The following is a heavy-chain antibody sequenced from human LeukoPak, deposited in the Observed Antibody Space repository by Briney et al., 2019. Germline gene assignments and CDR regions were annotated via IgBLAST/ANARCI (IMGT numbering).Heavy chain of an antibody. V-gene: IGHV3-30*18. CDR1: GFTFSSYG. J-gene: IGHJ4*02. CDR2: ISYDGSNK. D-gene: IGHD2-2*02. Sequence: GGSLRLSCAASGFTFSSYGMHWVRQAPGKGLEWVAVISYDGSNKYYADSAKGRFTISRDNSKNPLYLQMNSLRAEDTAVYYCAKGYCSNTSCYKSYFDYWGQGTLVTVSS. CDR3: AKGYCSNTSCYKSYFDY.